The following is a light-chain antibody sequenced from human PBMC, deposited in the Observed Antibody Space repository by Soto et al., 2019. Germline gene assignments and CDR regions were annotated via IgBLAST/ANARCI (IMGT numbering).Light chain of an antibody. Sequence: DIQMTQSPSTLSASVGDRVTITCRASQSISSWLAWYQQKPGKAPKLLIYKASSLESGVPSRFSGSRSGTEFTLTMSCLQPDEFASYYCQQYNSYPWTFGQGNKVEIK. CDR2: KAS. CDR3: QQYNSYPWT. V-gene: IGKV1-5*03. J-gene: IGKJ1*01. CDR1: QSISSW.